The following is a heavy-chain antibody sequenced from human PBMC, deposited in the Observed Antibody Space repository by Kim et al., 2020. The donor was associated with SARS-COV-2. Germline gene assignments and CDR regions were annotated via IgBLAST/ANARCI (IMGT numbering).Heavy chain of an antibody. J-gene: IGHJ6*02. CDR3: ASHLPPPPSGWYSSYYYYYYGMDV. CDR1: GFTVSSNY. D-gene: IGHD6-19*01. Sequence: GGSLRLSCAASGFTVSSNYMSWVRQAPGKGLEWVSVIYSGGSTYYADSVKGRFTISRDNSKNTLYLQMNSLRAEDTAVYYCASHLPPPPSGWYSSYYYYYYGMDVWGQGTTVTVSS. CDR2: IYSGGST. V-gene: IGHV3-53*01.